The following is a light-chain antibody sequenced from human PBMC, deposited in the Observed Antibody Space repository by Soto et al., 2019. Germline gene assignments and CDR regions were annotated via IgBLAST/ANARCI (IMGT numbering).Light chain of an antibody. CDR3: QQYNNWPS. V-gene: IGKV3-15*01. CDR2: DIS. Sequence: VMTQSPATLSVSPWERATLSCRASQTVSRNLAWYQQRPGHAPRLLIYDISNRATVVPARFSGRWSEKEFPLTSRSLQSEYFALYFCQQYNNWPSFGQGTRLEIK. J-gene: IGKJ5*01. CDR1: QTVSRN.